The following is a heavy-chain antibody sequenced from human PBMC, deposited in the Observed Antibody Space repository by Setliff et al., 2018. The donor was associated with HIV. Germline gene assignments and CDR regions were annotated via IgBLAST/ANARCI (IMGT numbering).Heavy chain of an antibody. Sequence: PSETLSLTCDVSGDGVTSRSYSWTWIRQPPGKGLEWMGYIFHSGTTYYSPSLKDRLTISIDQSMNHFSLKLTSVTAADTAVYYCATVPPSGTYLDYWGPGVLVTVSS. CDR3: ATVPPSGTYLDY. CDR1: GDGVTSRSYS. D-gene: IGHD3-10*01. V-gene: IGHV4-30-2*01. J-gene: IGHJ4*02. CDR2: IFHSGTT.